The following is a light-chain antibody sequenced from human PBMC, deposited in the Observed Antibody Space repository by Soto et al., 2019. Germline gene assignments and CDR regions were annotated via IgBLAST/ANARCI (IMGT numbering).Light chain of an antibody. J-gene: IGKJ5*01. V-gene: IGKV1-9*01. CDR1: QSISTY. CDR2: EAS. Sequence: DIQMTQSPSSLSASVEDRVIITCRASQSISTYLAWYQQKPGKAPKLMIYEASTLQSGVPSRFSGSGSGTEFTLTISGLLPEDFATYHCQQLNTLPFTFGQGTRLEIK. CDR3: QQLNTLPFT.